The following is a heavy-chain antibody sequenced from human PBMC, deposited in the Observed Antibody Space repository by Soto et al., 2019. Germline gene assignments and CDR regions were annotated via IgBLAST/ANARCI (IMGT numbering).Heavy chain of an antibody. CDR2: ISSSSSYI. D-gene: IGHD6-13*01. V-gene: IGHV3-21*01. CDR1: GFTFSSYS. CDR3: AREGIAAALDY. J-gene: IGHJ4*02. Sequence: EVQLVESGGGLVKPGGSLRLSCAASGFTFSSYSMNWVRQAPGKGLEWVSSISSSSSYIYYADSVKGRFTISRDNAXXXXXLXXNSLRAEDTAVYYCAREGIAAALDYWGQGTLVTVSS.